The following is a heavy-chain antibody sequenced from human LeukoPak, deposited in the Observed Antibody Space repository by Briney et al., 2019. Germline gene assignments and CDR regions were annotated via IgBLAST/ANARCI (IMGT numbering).Heavy chain of an antibody. V-gene: IGHV3-43*01. CDR2: ISWDGGST. J-gene: IGHJ6*04. CDR3: AKDRTLRFLEWLMDV. CDR1: GFTFDDYT. D-gene: IGHD3-3*01. Sequence: PGGSLRLSCAASGFTFDDYTMHWVRQAPGKGLEWVSLISWDGGSTYYADSVKGRFTISRDNSKNSLYLQMNSLRTEDTALYYCAKDRTLRFLEWLMDVWGKGTAVTVSS.